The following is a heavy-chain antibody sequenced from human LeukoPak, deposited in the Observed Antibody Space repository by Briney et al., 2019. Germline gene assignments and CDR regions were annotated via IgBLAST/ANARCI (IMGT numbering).Heavy chain of an antibody. Sequence: SVKVSCKASGGTFSSYAISWVRQAPGQGLEWMGRIIPILGIANYAQKSQGRVTITADKSTSTAYMELSSLRSEDTAVYYCASPYDSSGYRNWGQGTLVTVSS. V-gene: IGHV1-69*04. CDR1: GGTFSSYA. J-gene: IGHJ4*02. CDR3: ASPYDSSGYRN. D-gene: IGHD3-22*01. CDR2: IIPILGIA.